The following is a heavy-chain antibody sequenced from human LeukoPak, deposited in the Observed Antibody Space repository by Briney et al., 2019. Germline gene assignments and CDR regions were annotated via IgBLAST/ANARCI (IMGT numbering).Heavy chain of an antibody. CDR3: ARDGVPFMVRGGLDY. V-gene: IGHV3-21*01. CDR1: GFTFSSYS. J-gene: IGHJ4*02. CDR2: ISSSSSYI. Sequence: GGSLRLSCAASGFTFSSYSMNWVRQAPGKGLEWVSSISSSSSYIYYADSVKGRFTISRDNAKNSLYLQMNSLRAEDTAVYYYARDGVPFMVRGGLDYWGQGTLVTVSS. D-gene: IGHD3-10*01.